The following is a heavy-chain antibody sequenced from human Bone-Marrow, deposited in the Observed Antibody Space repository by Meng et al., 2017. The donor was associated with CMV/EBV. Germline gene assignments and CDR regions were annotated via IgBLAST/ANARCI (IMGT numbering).Heavy chain of an antibody. V-gene: IGHV4-59*12. Sequence: GSLRLSCTVSGGSISSYYWSWIRQPPGKGLDYIGYVYYGGTTKYNPSLKSRVTILVDTSKNQFSLKLSSVTAADTAVYYCARDNGGYYDFWSGYYYFAYWGQGQLVHVDS. CDR3: ARDNGGYYDFWSGYYYFAY. J-gene: IGHJ4*02. CDR2: VYYGGTT. D-gene: IGHD3-3*01. CDR1: GGSISSYY.